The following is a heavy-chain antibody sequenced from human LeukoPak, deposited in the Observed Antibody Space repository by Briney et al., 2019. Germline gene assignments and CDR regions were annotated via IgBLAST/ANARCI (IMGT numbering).Heavy chain of an antibody. D-gene: IGHD3-3*01. CDR3: AKANDFWSGYFDY. V-gene: IGHV3-23*01. J-gene: IGHJ4*02. Sequence: GGSLRLSCAASGFTFSSYAMSWVRQAPGKGLEWVSAISGSGGSTYYADSVKGRFTIPRDNSKNTLYLQMNSLRAEDTAVYYCAKANDFWSGYFDYWGQGTLVTVSS. CDR1: GFTFSSYA. CDR2: ISGSGGST.